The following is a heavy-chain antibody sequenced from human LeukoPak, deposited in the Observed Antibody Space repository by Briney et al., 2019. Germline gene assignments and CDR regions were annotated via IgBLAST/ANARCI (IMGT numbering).Heavy chain of an antibody. J-gene: IGHJ4*02. CDR3: ARDSGSYIPGYYDS. Sequence: GGSLRLSCVVSGFTFSAYWMTWVRQAPGKGLEWVANIKEDGSEKYYVASVKGRFTVSRDNAKNSLYIQMKNMRAEDTAVYYCARDSGSYIPGYYDSWGQGTLVTVSS. CDR1: GFTFSAYW. V-gene: IGHV3-7*01. D-gene: IGHD1-26*01. CDR2: IKEDGSEK.